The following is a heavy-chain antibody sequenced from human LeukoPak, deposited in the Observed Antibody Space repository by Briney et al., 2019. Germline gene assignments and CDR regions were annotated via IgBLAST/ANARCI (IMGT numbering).Heavy chain of an antibody. CDR2: INHSGST. CDR1: GGSFSGYY. V-gene: IGHV4-34*01. D-gene: IGHD6-13*01. Sequence: PETLSLTCAVYGGSFSGYYWSWIRQPPGKGLEWIGEINHSGSTNYNPSLKSRVTISVDTFKNQFSLKLSSVTAADTALYYCAKVGSSSWTSNWFDPWGQGTLVTVSS. J-gene: IGHJ5*02. CDR3: AKVGSSSWTSNWFDP.